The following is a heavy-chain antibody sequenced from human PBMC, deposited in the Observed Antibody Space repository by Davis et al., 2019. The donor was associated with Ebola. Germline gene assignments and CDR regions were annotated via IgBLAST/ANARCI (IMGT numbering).Heavy chain of an antibody. CDR1: GFRFNTYG. Sequence: GESLKISCAASGFRFNTYGMHWVRQAPGKGLEWLAVIWYDGSFQFFADSMKGRFTISRDNSRNTLFLQMNSLRVEDTAVYYCARDPAIGKPLSTFDVWGQGTTVTVAS. J-gene: IGHJ3*01. CDR2: IWYDGSFQ. CDR3: ARDPAIGKPLSTFDV. D-gene: IGHD1-14*01. V-gene: IGHV3-33*01.